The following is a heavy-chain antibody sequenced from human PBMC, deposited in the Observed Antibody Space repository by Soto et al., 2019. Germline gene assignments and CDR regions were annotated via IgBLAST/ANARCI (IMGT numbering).Heavy chain of an antibody. V-gene: IGHV3-53*01. CDR2: IFSADNT. D-gene: IGHD3-3*01. CDR1: GFTVSSNY. Sequence: LRLSCAASGFTVSSNYLSWVRQAPGKGLEWVSVIFSADNTHYADSVKGRFTTSRDNSKNTVFLQMNSLRAEDTAVYYCAITGAGYYIVWGQGTPVTVSS. CDR3: AITGAGYYIV. J-gene: IGHJ4*02.